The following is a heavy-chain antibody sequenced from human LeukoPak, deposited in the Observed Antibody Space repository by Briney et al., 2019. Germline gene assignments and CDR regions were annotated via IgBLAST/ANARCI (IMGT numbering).Heavy chain of an antibody. CDR2: ISGSGGST. CDR3: AKPYSSSRTAGSNLFDS. V-gene: IGHV3-23*01. J-gene: IGHJ4*02. Sequence: PGGSLRLSCEASGFTFSSYAMSWVRQAPGKGLEWVSIISGSGGSTYYADSVKGRFTISRDNSKNTLYLQMNSLRAEDTAVYYCAKPYSSSRTAGSNLFDSWGQGTLVTVSS. CDR1: GFTFSSYA. D-gene: IGHD6-13*01.